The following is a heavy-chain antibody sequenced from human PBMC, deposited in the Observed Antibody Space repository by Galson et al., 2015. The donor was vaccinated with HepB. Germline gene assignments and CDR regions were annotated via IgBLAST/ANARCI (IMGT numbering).Heavy chain of an antibody. J-gene: IGHJ3*02. D-gene: IGHD6-19*01. CDR1: GYTFTGYY. CDR3: ARGQGSSGWFTDAFDI. V-gene: IGHV1-2*04. CDR2: INPNSGGT. Sequence: SVKVSCKASGYTFTGYYMHWVRQAPGQGLEWMGWINPNSGGTNYAQKFQGWVTMTRDTSISTAYMELSRLRSDDTAVYYCARGQGSSGWFTDAFDIWSQGTMVTVSS.